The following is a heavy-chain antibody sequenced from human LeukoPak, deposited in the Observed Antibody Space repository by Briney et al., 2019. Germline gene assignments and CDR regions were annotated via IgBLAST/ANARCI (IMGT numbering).Heavy chain of an antibody. D-gene: IGHD2-8*01. J-gene: IGHJ4*02. V-gene: IGHV1-8*02. CDR3: ATSRSCDNGVCPFDY. CDR1: GYTFTNYY. Sequence: GASVKVSCKASGYTFTNYYMHWVRQATGQGLEWMGWMSPKSGYIYFARKFKGRVTMATDTSASTAYMELSSLRSEDTAIYYCATSRSCDNGVCPFDYWGQGTLVTVSS. CDR2: MSPKSGYI.